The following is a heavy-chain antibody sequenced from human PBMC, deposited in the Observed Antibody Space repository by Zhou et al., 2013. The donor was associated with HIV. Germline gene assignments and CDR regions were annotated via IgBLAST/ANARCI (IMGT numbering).Heavy chain of an antibody. CDR1: GYNFINYD. D-gene: IGHD3-22*01. CDR3: ARTTLYDRTGSYYGFDY. Sequence: QVQLVQSGAEVKKPGASVKVSCKSSGYNFINYDINWVRQATGQGLEWMGWMNPNSGNTGYAQKFQGRVTMTRNTSISTAYMELSSLRSEDTAMYYCARTTLYDRTGSYYGFDYWGQGTLVTVSS. CDR2: MNPNSGNT. V-gene: IGHV1-8*01. J-gene: IGHJ4*02.